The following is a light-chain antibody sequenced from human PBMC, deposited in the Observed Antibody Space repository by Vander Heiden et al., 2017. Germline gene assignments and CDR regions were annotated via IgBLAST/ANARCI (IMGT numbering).Light chain of an antibody. CDR1: QSVSSN. CDR2: GES. J-gene: IGKJ2*01. CDR3: QQYNNWPLYT. V-gene: IGKV3-15*01. Sequence: EIVMTQSPATRSVSPGEIATLSCSASQSVSSNFAWYQQKPGQAPRLLLYGESTRATGIPARFSGSGSGTEFTITISSLQSEDFAVSYCQQYNNWPLYTFGQGTKLEIK.